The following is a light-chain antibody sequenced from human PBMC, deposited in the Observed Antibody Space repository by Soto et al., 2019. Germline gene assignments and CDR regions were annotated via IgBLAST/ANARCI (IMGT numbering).Light chain of an antibody. CDR2: EVS. Sequence: QSVLTQPASLSGSPGQSITISCIGTSSDVGAYDYVSWYQQHPDKAPKLMIYEVSNRPSGVSNRFSGSKSVNTATLTISGLQADDEADYYCSSYTSSSTRVFGTGTKVTVL. CDR1: SSDVGAYDY. V-gene: IGLV2-14*03. J-gene: IGLJ1*01. CDR3: SSYTSSSTRV.